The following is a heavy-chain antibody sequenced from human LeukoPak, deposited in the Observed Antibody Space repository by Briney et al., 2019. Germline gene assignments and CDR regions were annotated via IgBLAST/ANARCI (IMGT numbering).Heavy chain of an antibody. V-gene: IGHV3-23*01. CDR3: AKEPKFGTYDSSGHFDY. CDR1: GFTFSSYA. Sequence: GGSLRLSCAASGFTFSSYAMSWVRQAPGKGLEWVSAISGSGGSTYYADSVKGRFTISRDNSKNTLYLQMNSLRAEDTAVYYCAKEPKFGTYDSSGHFDYWGQGTLVTVSS. D-gene: IGHD3-22*01. J-gene: IGHJ4*02. CDR2: ISGSGGST.